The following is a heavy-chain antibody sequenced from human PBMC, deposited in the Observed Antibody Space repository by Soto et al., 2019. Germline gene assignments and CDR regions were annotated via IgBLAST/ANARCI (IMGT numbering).Heavy chain of an antibody. V-gene: IGHV1-69*13. D-gene: IGHD1-26*01. Sequence: SVKVSCKASGGTFSSYAISWVRQAPGQGLEWMGGIIPIFGTANYAQKFQGRVTITADESTSTAYMELSSLRSEDTAVYYCAACARVGATSGAFDIWGQGTMVTVSS. J-gene: IGHJ3*02. CDR2: IIPIFGTA. CDR1: GGTFSSYA. CDR3: AACARVGATSGAFDI.